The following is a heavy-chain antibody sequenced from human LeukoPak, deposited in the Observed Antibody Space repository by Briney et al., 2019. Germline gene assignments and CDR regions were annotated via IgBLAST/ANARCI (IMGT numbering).Heavy chain of an antibody. CDR3: ARVGCSSTSCDISRYYYYYYMDV. D-gene: IGHD2-2*02. J-gene: IGHJ6*03. V-gene: IGHV4-30-2*01. Sequence: PSETLSLTCAVSGGSISSGGYSWSWLRQPPGKGLEWIGYIYHSGSTYYNPSLKSRVTISVDRSKNQFSLKLSSVTAADTAVYYCARVGCSSTSCDISRYYYYYYMDVWGKGTTVTVSS. CDR2: IYHSGST. CDR1: GGSISSGGYS.